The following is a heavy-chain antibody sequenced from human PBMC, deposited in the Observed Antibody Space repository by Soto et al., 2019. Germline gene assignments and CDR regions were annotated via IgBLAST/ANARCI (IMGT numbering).Heavy chain of an antibody. D-gene: IGHD3-9*01. CDR1: GYTFTGYY. V-gene: IGHV1-2*02. Sequence: QVQLVQSGAEVKKPGASVKVSCKASGYTFTGYYMHWVRQAPGQGLEWMGWINPNSGGTNYAKKFQGRVTMTRDTSISTAYMELSRLRSDDTAVYYCARGLGYDILTGNNWFDPWGQGTLVTVSS. J-gene: IGHJ5*02. CDR3: ARGLGYDILTGNNWFDP. CDR2: INPNSGGT.